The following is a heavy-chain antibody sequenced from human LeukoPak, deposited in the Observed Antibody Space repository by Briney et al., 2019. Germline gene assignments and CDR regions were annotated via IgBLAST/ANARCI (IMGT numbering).Heavy chain of an antibody. CDR3: ARDRAFWAAIKSYDY. CDR1: GFTFSSYW. D-gene: IGHD2-2*02. J-gene: IGHJ4*02. CDR2: IEQDGSEK. Sequence: GGSLRLSCAASGFTFSSYWKSWVRQASGKGLEWVANIEQDGSEKYYVDSVKGRFTISRDNAKNSLYLQMNSLRAEDTAVYYCARDRAFWAAIKSYDYWGQGTLVTVSS. V-gene: IGHV3-7*01.